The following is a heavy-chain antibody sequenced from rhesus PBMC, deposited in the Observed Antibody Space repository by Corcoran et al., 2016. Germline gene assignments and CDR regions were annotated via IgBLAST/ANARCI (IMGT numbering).Heavy chain of an antibody. CDR2: IYGSSTST. D-gene: IGHD6S26*01. Sequence: QVQLQESGPGVVKPSETLSLTCAVSGGSISDSYRWSWIRPPPGKGLEWIGYIYGSSTSTNYNPSLKSRVTISKDTSKNQFSLKLSSVTAADTAVYYCAREVAAAGPFDYWGQGVLVTVSS. CDR1: GGSISDSYR. V-gene: IGHV4S10*01. J-gene: IGHJ4*01. CDR3: AREVAAAGPFDY.